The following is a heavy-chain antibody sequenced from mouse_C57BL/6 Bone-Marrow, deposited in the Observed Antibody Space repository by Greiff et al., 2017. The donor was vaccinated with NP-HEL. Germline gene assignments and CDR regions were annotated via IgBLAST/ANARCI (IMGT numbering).Heavy chain of an antibody. CDR2: FYPGSGSI. CDR1: GYTFTEYT. V-gene: IGHV1-62-2*01. J-gene: IGHJ3*01. Sequence: VQVVESGAELVKPGASVKLSCKASGYTFTEYTIHWVKQRSGQGLEWIGWFYPGSGSIKYNEKFKDKATLTADKSSSTVYMELSRLTSEDSAVYFCARHGSLYYYGSSYPAWFAYWGQGTLVTVSA. D-gene: IGHD1-1*01. CDR3: ARHGSLYYYGSSYPAWFAY.